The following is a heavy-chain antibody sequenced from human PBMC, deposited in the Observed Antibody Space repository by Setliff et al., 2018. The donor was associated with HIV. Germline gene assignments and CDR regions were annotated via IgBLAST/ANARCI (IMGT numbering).Heavy chain of an antibody. J-gene: IGHJ4*02. Sequence: SETLSLTCTVSGVSSSSHYWSWIRQPPGKGLEWIGFSYYSGTTNYNPSLKSRVTISVDTSKNKFSLKLNSVTAADTAVYYCARGRPDYYGSGSYYPFDYWGQGTLVTVSS. CDR3: ARGRPDYYGSGSYYPFDY. V-gene: IGHV4-59*11. D-gene: IGHD3-10*01. CDR2: SYYSGTT. CDR1: GVSSSSHY.